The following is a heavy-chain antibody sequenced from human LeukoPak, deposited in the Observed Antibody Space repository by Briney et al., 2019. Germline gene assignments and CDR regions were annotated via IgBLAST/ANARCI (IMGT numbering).Heavy chain of an antibody. CDR2: IYYSGST. D-gene: IGHD3-10*01. J-gene: IGHJ4*02. CDR1: GGSITGYY. CDR3: ARRRWGYGSGSYDY. V-gene: IGHV4-59*12. Sequence: PSETLSLTCTVSGGSITGYYWSWIRQPPGKGLEWIGYIYYSGSTKYNPSLKSRVTISVDMYKNQFSLKLISVTAADAAVYYCARRRWGYGSGSYDYWGQGTLVTVSS.